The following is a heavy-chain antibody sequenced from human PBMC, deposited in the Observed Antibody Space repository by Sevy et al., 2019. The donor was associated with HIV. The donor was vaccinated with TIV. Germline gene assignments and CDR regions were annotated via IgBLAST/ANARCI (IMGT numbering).Heavy chain of an antibody. J-gene: IGHJ4*02. CDR2: IGTNGDGR. D-gene: IGHD3-22*01. CDR1: GFTFSSHA. Sequence: VGSLRLSCVASGFTFSSHAMNWVRQVPGKGLEWVSSIGTNGDGRYYADSVKGRFTISRDNSKSTLYLQMNSLRAEDTALYYCSKPIYFYDNSGYSGDYWGQGIRVTVSS. V-gene: IGHV3-23*01. CDR3: SKPIYFYDNSGYSGDY.